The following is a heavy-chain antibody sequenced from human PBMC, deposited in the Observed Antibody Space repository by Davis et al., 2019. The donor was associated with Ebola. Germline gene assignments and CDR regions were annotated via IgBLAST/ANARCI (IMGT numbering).Heavy chain of an antibody. V-gene: IGHV3-49*04. CDR3: TRVILIYDSSGYYRYFDL. CDR1: GFTFGDYA. D-gene: IGHD3-22*01. J-gene: IGHJ2*01. Sequence: PGGSLRLSCTASGFTFGDYAMSWVRQAPGKGLEWVGFIRSKAYGGTTEYAASVKGRFTISRDDSKSIAYLQMNSLKTEDTAVYYCTRVILIYDSSGYYRYFDLWGRGTLVTVSS. CDR2: IRSKAYGGTT.